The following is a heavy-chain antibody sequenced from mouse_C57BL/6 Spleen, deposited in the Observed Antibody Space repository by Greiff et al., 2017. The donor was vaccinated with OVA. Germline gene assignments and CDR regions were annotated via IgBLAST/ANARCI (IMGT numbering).Heavy chain of an antibody. D-gene: IGHD1-1*01. CDR1: GYAFTNYL. J-gene: IGHJ4*01. CDR3: ARGEDGSSSYYYAMDY. V-gene: IGHV1-54*01. CDR2: INPGSGGT. Sequence: QVQLKQSGAELVRPGTSVKVSCKASGYAFTNYLIEWVKQRPGQGLEWIGVINPGSGGTNYNEKFKGKATLTADKSSSTAYMQLSSLTSEDSAVYFCARGEDGSSSYYYAMDYWGQGTSVTVSS.